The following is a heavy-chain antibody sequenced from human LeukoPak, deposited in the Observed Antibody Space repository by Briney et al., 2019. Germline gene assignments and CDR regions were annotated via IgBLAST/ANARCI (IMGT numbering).Heavy chain of an antibody. D-gene: IGHD1-26*01. Sequence: SETLSLTCDDSGGSSTFYFWTWIRQPPGKGLEWIGEINRSGSTFYNKSLESRVTISLDTSNNHFSLRLTSVTAADTALYYCTRGVGATHTYWGQGTPVTVSS. CDR3: TRGVGATHTY. J-gene: IGHJ4*02. CDR1: GGSSTFYF. CDR2: INRSGST. V-gene: IGHV4-34*01.